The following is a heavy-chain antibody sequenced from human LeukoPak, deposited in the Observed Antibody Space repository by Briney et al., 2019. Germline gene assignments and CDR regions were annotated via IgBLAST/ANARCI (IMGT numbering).Heavy chain of an antibody. CDR2: IKEDGSEK. V-gene: IGHV3-7*01. CDR1: GFTFSSYW. J-gene: IGHJ2*01. D-gene: IGHD3-9*01. CDR3: ARVGEYYDILSGYQNSYFDL. Sequence: GGSLRLSCVASGFTFSSYWMSWVCQAPGKGLEWVANIKEDGSEKYYVDSVKGRFTISRDNAKNSLYLQMNSLRAEDTAVYYCARVGEYYDILSGYQNSYFDLWGRGTLVTVSS.